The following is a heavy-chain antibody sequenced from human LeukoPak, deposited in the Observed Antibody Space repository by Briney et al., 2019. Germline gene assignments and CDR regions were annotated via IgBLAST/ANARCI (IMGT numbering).Heavy chain of an antibody. J-gene: IGHJ4*02. CDR2: IYYSGST. V-gene: IGHV4-59*08. CDR3: ARTHDYGGKTPAYVDY. Sequence: SETLSLTCTVSVGSISRYYWSWIRQPPGKGLECIGYIYYSGSTNFNPSFKSRVTISVDTSKNQFSLKLGSVDAADTAVYYCARTHDYGGKTPAYVDYWGQGNLVTVSS. D-gene: IGHD4-23*01. CDR1: VGSISRYY.